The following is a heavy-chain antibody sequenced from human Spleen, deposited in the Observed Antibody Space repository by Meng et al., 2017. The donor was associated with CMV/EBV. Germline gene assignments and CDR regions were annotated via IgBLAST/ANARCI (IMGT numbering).Heavy chain of an antibody. J-gene: IGHJ5*02. CDR2: INPNTGAT. D-gene: IGHD4-11*01. CDR1: GYTFRNYY. CDR3: ARDGRVVPHHAGNYRGQHWLNP. V-gene: IGHV1-2*02. Sequence: ASVKVSCKSSGYTFRNYYIYWVRQAPGQGLEWMGWINPNTGATFSAQKFEGRVTMTSDTSFSTTYMELDSLKSDDTAIYYCARDGRVVPHHAGNYRGQHWLNPWGQGTLVTVSS.